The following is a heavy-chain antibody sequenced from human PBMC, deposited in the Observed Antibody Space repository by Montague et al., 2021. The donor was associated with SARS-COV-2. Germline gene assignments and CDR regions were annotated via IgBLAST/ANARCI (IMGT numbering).Heavy chain of an antibody. Sequence: SETLSLTCTVSGGSISSSSYYWGWIRQPPGKGLEWIGSIYYSGSTYYXXXLKSRVTISLDTSKNQFSLKLTSVTAADTAVYYCARQDDILTGYYYYGMDVWGQGTTVTVS. J-gene: IGHJ6*02. CDR3: ARQDDILTGYYYYGMDV. V-gene: IGHV4-39*01. CDR1: GGSISSSSYY. CDR2: IYYSGST. D-gene: IGHD3-9*01.